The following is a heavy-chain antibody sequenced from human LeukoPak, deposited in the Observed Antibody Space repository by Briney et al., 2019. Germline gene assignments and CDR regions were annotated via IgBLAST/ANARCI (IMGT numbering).Heavy chain of an antibody. J-gene: IGHJ5*02. CDR2: MYYSGST. Sequence: SETLSLTCTVSGGSLSSTTYCWSWVRQPPGKGLEWIGCMYYSGSTYYSSSLKGRVTISLDTPKNQFSLRLNSVTAADTAVYYCARHYGPWGQGTLVTVSS. CDR3: ARHYGP. D-gene: IGHD3-10*01. CDR1: GGSLSSTTYC. V-gene: IGHV4-39*01.